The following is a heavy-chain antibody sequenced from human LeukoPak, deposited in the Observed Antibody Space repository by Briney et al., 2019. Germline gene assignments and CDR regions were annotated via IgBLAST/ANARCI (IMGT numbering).Heavy chain of an antibody. Sequence: SETLSLTCAVYGGSFSGYYWSWIRQPPGKGLEWIGYIYYSGSTNYNPSLKSRVTISVDTSKNQFSLKLSSVTAADTAVYYCATLPEGYWGQGTLVTVSS. CDR2: IYYSGST. CDR3: ATLPEGY. J-gene: IGHJ4*02. V-gene: IGHV4-59*01. CDR1: GGSFSGYY.